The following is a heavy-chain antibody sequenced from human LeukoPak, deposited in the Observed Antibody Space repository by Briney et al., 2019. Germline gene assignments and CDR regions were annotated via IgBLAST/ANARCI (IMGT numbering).Heavy chain of an antibody. D-gene: IGHD5-18*01. CDR2: IIPIFGTA. V-gene: IGHV1-69*06. J-gene: IGHJ3*02. CDR1: GGTFSSYA. CDR3: ARGSWIQLWPEQENAFDI. Sequence: SVKVSCKASGGTFSSYAISWVRQAPGQGLEWMGGIIPIFGTANYAQKFQGRVTITADKSTSTAYMELSSLRSEDTAVYYCARGSWIQLWPEQENAFDIWGQGTMVTVSS.